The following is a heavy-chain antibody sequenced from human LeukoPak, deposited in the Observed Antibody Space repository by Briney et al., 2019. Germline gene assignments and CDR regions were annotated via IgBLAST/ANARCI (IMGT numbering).Heavy chain of an antibody. CDR3: ARGSRYGDYTDY. D-gene: IGHD4-17*01. V-gene: IGHV4-31*03. Sequence: SETLSLTCTVSGGSISSGGYYWSWIRQHPGKGLEWIGYIYYSGSTYYNPSLKSRVTISVDTSKNQFSLKLSSVTAADTAVYYWARGSRYGDYTDYWGQGTLVAVSS. CDR2: IYYSGST. J-gene: IGHJ4*02. CDR1: GGSISSGGYY.